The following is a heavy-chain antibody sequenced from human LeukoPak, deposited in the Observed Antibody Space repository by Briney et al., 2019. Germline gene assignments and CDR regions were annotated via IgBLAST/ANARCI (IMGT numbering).Heavy chain of an antibody. CDR1: GFTFSSYG. CDR2: ISYDGSNK. V-gene: IGHV3-30*18. Sequence: GGSLRLSCAASGFTFSSYGMHWVPQAPGKGLEWVAVISYDGSNKYYADSVKGRFTISRDNSKNTLYLQMNSLRAEDTAVYYCAKDERFKSLDYWGQGTLVTVSS. J-gene: IGHJ4*02. CDR3: AKDERFKSLDY. D-gene: IGHD1-1*01.